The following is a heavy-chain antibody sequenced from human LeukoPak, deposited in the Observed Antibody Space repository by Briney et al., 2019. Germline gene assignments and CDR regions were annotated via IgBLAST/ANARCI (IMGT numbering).Heavy chain of an antibody. CDR1: GFTFDDYA. V-gene: IGHV3-9*01. D-gene: IGHD2-15*01. J-gene: IGHJ4*02. CDR2: ISWNSGTI. Sequence: PGGSLRLSCAASGFTFDDYALNWVRQAPGKGLEWVSGISWNSGTIGYADSVKGRFTISRDNAKNSLYLQMNSLRAEDTAVYYCAKASRVYCSGGSCYIDYWGQGTLVTVSS. CDR3: AKASRVYCSGGSCYIDY.